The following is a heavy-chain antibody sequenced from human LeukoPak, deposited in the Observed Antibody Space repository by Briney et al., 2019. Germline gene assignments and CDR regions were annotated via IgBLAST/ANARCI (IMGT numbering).Heavy chain of an antibody. V-gene: IGHV4-39*07. J-gene: IGHJ4*02. CDR2: IYYSGST. CDR3: AREGHCSSTSCYVLDY. CDR1: GGSISSSSYY. Sequence: SETLSLTCTVSGGSISSSSYYWGWIRQPPGKGLEWIGSIYYSGSTYCNPSLKSRVTISVDTSKNQFSLKLSSVTAADTAVYYCAREGHCSSTSCYVLDYWGQGTLVTVSS. D-gene: IGHD2-2*01.